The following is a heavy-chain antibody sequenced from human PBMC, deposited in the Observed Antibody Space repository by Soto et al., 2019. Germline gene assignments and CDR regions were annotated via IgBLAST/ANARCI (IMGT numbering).Heavy chain of an antibody. D-gene: IGHD2-21*01. V-gene: IGHV1-69*01. J-gene: IGHJ5*02. CDR2: IIPHFGTP. CDR1: GGTFRTFG. CDR3: EKTSTGVCGGEPCYRLDSWVDL. Sequence: QGQLVQSGAEVRKPGSSVKVSCKVSGGTFRTFGMTWVRQAPGQGLEWMGAIIPHFGTPKYAQTFQGRVSITADESKGTAHMEIGNLRPDYSAFYYCEKTSTGVCGGEPCYRLDSWVDLWGQGTHISVSS.